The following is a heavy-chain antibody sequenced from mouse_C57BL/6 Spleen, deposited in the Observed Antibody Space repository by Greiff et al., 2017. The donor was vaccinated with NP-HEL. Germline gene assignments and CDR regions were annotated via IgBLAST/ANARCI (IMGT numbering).Heavy chain of an antibody. Sequence: EVQLVESGGGLVQPGGSLKLSCAASGFTFSDYYMYWVRQTPEKRLEWVAYISNGGGSTYYPDTVKGRFTISRDNAKNTLYLQMSRLKSEDTAMYYCATLTYWGQGTLVTVSA. CDR1: GFTFSDYY. J-gene: IGHJ3*01. CDR3: ATLTY. CDR2: ISNGGGST. V-gene: IGHV5-12*01.